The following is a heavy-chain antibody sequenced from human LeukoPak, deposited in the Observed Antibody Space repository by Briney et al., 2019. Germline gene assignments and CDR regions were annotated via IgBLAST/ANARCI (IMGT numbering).Heavy chain of an antibody. D-gene: IGHD2-2*01. CDR2: ISWDGGST. J-gene: IGHJ1*01. Sequence: GGSLRLSCAASGFTFDDYAMHWVRQAPGKGLEWVSLISWDGGSTYYADSVKGRFTISRDNSKNSLYLQMNSLRAEDTAVYYCARDDCSSTSCHYFQHWGQGTLVTVSS. V-gene: IGHV3-43D*03. CDR3: ARDDCSSTSCHYFQH. CDR1: GFTFDDYA.